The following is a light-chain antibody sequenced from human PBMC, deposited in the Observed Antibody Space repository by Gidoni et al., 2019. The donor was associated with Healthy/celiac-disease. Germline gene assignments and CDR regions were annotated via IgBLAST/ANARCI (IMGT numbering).Light chain of an antibody. CDR3: QQYNNWPRT. J-gene: IGKJ1*01. CDR1: QSVSSN. CDR2: GAS. Sequence: EIVMTQSPATLSVSPGERATLACRASQSVSSNLAWYQQKPGQAPRLLIYGASTRATGIPARFSGSGSGPEFTLTISSLQSEDFAVYYCQQYNNWPRTFXQXTKVEIK. V-gene: IGKV3-15*01.